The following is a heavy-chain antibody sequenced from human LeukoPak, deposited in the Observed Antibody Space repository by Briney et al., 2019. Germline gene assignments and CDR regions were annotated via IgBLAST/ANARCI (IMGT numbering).Heavy chain of an antibody. V-gene: IGHV4-34*01. CDR3: ARGGSHIVVVPAATSSIAAPSYFDY. J-gene: IGHJ4*02. Sequence: KPSETLSLTCAVYGGSFSGYYWSWIRQPPGKGLEWIEEINHSGSTNYNPSLKSRVTISVDTSKNQFSLKLSSVTAADTAVYYCARGGSHIVVVPAATSSIAAPSYFDYWGQGTLVTVSS. D-gene: IGHD2-2*01. CDR1: GGSFSGYY. CDR2: INHSGST.